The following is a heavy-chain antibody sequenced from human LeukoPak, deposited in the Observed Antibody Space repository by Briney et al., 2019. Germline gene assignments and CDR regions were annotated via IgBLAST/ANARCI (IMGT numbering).Heavy chain of an antibody. CDR1: GGSISSGDYY. CDR2: IYYSGST. CDR3: ASIYGDAFDI. V-gene: IGHV4-30-4*01. D-gene: IGHD4-17*01. J-gene: IGHJ3*02. Sequence: SQTLSLTCTVSGGSISSGDYYWSWLRQPPGKGLEWIGYIYYSGSTNYNPSLKSRVTISVDTSKNQFSLKLSSVTAADTAVYYCASIYGDAFDIWGQGTMVTVSS.